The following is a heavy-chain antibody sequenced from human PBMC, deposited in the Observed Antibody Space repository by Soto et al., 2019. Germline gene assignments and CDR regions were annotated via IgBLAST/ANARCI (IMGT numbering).Heavy chain of an antibody. CDR2: ISAHNGNT. CDR1: GYAFTTYG. V-gene: IGHV1-18*01. Sequence: QVHLVPSGAEVKKPGASVKVSCKGSGYAFTTYGITWVRPATGQGLEWMGWISAHNGNTNYAQKLQGRVTVTRDTSTSTDYMELRSLRSDDTAVYYCARGRYGDYWGQGALVTVSS. J-gene: IGHJ4*02. CDR3: ARGRYGDY. D-gene: IGHD1-1*01.